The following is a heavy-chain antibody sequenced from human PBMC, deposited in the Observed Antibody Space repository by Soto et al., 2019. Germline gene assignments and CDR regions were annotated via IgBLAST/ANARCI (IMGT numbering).Heavy chain of an antibody. D-gene: IGHD2-2*01. CDR2: IYYSGST. J-gene: IGHJ4*02. V-gene: IGHV4-39*01. CDR1: GGSISSSSYY. CDR3: ARHSLKYCSSTSCPYFDY. Sequence: QLQLQESGPGLVKPSETLSLTCTVSGGSISSSSYYWGWIRQPPGKGLEWIGSIYYSGSTYYNPSLKSRVTISVDTSKNQFSLKLSSVTAADTAVYYCARHSLKYCSSTSCPYFDYWGQGTLVTVSS.